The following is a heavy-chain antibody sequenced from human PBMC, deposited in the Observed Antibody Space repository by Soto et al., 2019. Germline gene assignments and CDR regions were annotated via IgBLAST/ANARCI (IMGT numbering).Heavy chain of an antibody. V-gene: IGHV3-23*01. J-gene: IGHJ4*02. CDR2: IRGSGGSS. D-gene: IGHD4-4*01. Sequence: GGSLRLSCAASGFTFSSYVMSWVRQAPGMGLEWVSTIRGSGGSSYYADSVKGRFTISRDNSKNTLYLQMNSLRAEDTAVYYCAKDISPYTNYAIPPFDYWGQGTLVTVSS. CDR3: AKDISPYTNYAIPPFDY. CDR1: GFTFSSYV.